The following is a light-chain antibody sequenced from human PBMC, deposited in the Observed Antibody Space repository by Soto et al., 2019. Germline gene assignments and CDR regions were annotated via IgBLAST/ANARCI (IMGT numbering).Light chain of an antibody. Sequence: EIVLTQSPATLSLSPGERATLSCRASQSVSRYLAWYQQKPGQAPRLLIYDASNRATGIPARFSGSGSGTDFTLTISSLEPEDFAVYYCQQRSNWPITFGQGTRLAI. J-gene: IGKJ5*01. CDR1: QSVSRY. V-gene: IGKV3-11*01. CDR2: DAS. CDR3: QQRSNWPIT.